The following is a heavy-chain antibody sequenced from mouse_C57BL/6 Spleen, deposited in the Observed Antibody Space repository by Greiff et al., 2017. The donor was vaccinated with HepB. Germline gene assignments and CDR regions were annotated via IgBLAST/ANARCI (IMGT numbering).Heavy chain of an antibody. Sequence: DVMLVEPGGGLVKPGGSLKLSCAASGFTFSDYGMHWVRQAPEKGLEWVAYISSGSSTIYYADTVKGRFTISRDNAKNTLFLQMTSLRSEDTAMYYCARGLLRRYSYYYAMDYWGQGPSVTVSS. CDR1: GFTFSDYG. CDR2: ISSGSSTI. CDR3: ARGLLRRYSYYYAMDY. V-gene: IGHV5-17*01. D-gene: IGHD1-1*01. J-gene: IGHJ4*01.